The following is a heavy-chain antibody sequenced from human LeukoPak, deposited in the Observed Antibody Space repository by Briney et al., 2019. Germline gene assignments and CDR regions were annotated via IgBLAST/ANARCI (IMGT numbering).Heavy chain of an antibody. CDR3: ARGQKYRNGYTVTELGSGYFDY. Sequence: SETLSLTCSVSGGSISSYYWSWIRQPPGKGLEWIGYIYYSGRTNYNPSLKSRVTISVDTSKNKFSLTLNSVTAADTAVYYCARGQKYRNGYTVTELGSGYFDYWGQGTLVTVSS. CDR2: IYYSGRT. J-gene: IGHJ4*02. CDR1: GGSISSYY. D-gene: IGHD5-18*01. V-gene: IGHV4-59*01.